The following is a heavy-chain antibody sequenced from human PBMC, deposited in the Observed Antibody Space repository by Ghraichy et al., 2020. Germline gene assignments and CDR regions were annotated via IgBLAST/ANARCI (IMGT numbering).Heavy chain of an antibody. CDR3: ARFYHDGSGRLDY. Sequence: SCAASGFTFSSFAMHWVRQAPGKGLEWVAVISYDGSYKDYADSVKGRFAISSDNSKNTLYLQMSSLTAEDTAVYYCARFYHDGSGRLDYWGQGTLVTASS. CDR1: GFTFSSFA. J-gene: IGHJ4*02. V-gene: IGHV3-30*09. D-gene: IGHD3-22*01. CDR2: ISYDGSYK.